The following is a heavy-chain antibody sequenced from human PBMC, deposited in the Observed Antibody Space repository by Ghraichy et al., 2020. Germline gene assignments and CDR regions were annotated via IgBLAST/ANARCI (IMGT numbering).Heavy chain of an antibody. Sequence: SXTLSLTCAVYGGSFSGYYWSWIRQPPGKGLEWIGEINHSGSTNYNPSLKSRVTISVDTSKNQFSLKLSSVTAADTAVYYCARARRGCSSTSCYTYYYYGMDVWGQGTTVTVSS. CDR1: GGSFSGYY. V-gene: IGHV4-34*01. CDR3: ARARRGCSSTSCYTYYYYGMDV. J-gene: IGHJ6*02. D-gene: IGHD2-2*02. CDR2: INHSGST.